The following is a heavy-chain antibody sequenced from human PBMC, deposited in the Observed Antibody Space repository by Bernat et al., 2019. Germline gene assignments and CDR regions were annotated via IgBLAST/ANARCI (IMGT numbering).Heavy chain of an antibody. J-gene: IGHJ3*01. Sequence: EVQLVESGGGLVQPGGSLRLSCVASEFSFSNYWMTWVRQAPGKGLEWVANIRRDGSVTNYLDSVRGRFTISRDNAQNSLYLQMDSLRADDTAVYYCARDISTSPGDSGSYFDAFDVWGQGTMVTVSS. CDR2: IRRDGSVT. D-gene: IGHD1-26*01. V-gene: IGHV3-7*01. CDR3: ARDISTSPGDSGSYFDAFDV. CDR1: EFSFSNYW.